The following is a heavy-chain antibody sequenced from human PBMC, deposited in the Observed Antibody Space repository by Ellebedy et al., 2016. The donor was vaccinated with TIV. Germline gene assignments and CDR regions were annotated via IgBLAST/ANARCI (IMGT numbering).Heavy chain of an antibody. CDR1: GYTFTGYY. CDR2: ISAYNGNT. V-gene: IGHV1-18*04. CDR3: AGPLVGATTPYGMDV. Sequence: ASVKVSCKASGYTFTGYYMHWVRQAPGQGLEWMGWISAYNGNTNYAQKLQGRVTMTTDTSTSTAYMELRSLRSDDTAVYYCAGPLVGATTPYGMDVWGQGTTVTVSS. J-gene: IGHJ6*02. D-gene: IGHD1-26*01.